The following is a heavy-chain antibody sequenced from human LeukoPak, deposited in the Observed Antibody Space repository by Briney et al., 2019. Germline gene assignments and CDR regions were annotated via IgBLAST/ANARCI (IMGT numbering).Heavy chain of an antibody. J-gene: IGHJ4*02. Sequence: GGSLRLSCAASGFTFSSFWMTWVRLAPGKGLEWVANIKQDGSEKYYVDSVKDRFTISRDNAKNSLYLQMNSLRAEDTAVYYCARDAVVVVVPAAIGFDYWGQGTLVTVSS. CDR2: IKQDGSEK. V-gene: IGHV3-7*01. CDR3: ARDAVVVVVPAAIGFDY. CDR1: GFTFSSFW. D-gene: IGHD2-2*01.